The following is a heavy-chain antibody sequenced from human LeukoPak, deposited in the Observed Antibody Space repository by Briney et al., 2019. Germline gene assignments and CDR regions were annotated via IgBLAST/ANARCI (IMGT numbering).Heavy chain of an antibody. CDR2: IIPIFGTA. CDR1: GGTFSSYA. D-gene: IGHD6-19*01. Sequence: SVKVSCKASGGTFSSYAISWVRQAPGEGLEWMGGIIPIFGTANYAQKFQGRVTITADESTSTAYMELGSLRSEDTAVYYCARDSSSGDVFDYWGQGTLVTVSS. J-gene: IGHJ4*02. V-gene: IGHV1-69*13. CDR3: ARDSSSGDVFDY.